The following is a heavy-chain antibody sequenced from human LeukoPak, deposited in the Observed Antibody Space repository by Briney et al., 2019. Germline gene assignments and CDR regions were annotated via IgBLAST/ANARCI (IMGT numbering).Heavy chain of an antibody. CDR3: ARDLEMATGDFDY. V-gene: IGHV7-4-1*02. D-gene: IGHD5-24*01. Sequence: GASVKVSCKASGYTFTGYYMHWVRQAPGQGLEWMGWINTNTGNPTYAQGFTGRFVFSLDTSVSTAYLQISSLKAEDTAVYYCARDLEMATGDFDYWGQGTLVTVSS. CDR2: INTNTGNP. J-gene: IGHJ4*02. CDR1: GYTFTGYY.